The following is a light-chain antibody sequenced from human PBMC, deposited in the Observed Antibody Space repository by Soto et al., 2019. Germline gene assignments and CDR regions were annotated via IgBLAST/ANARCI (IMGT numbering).Light chain of an antibody. CDR2: GNT. J-gene: IGLJ1*01. CDR1: SSNIGAGYD. Sequence: QSVLTQPPSVSGTPGQRVTISCSGSSSNIGAGYDVHWYQQLPRTAPKLLIYGNTNRPSGVPDRFSGSRSGTSGFLAITGLQAEDEADYYCQSYDSSLSSYVFGSATKLTVL. V-gene: IGLV1-40*01. CDR3: QSYDSSLSSYV.